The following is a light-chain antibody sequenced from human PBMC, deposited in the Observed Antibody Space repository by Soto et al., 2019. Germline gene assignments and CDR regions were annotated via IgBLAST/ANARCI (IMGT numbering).Light chain of an antibody. V-gene: IGKV3-15*01. CDR2: GAS. CDR3: QQYNHWPIT. J-gene: IGKJ5*01. Sequence: EVVMTQSPATLSVSPGERATLSCRASQSVAYNLAWYQQKPGQAPRLLIYGASTRATGIPARFSGSGSGTEFTLTISSLQSEDFAVYSCQQYNHWPITFGQGTRLEIK. CDR1: QSVAYN.